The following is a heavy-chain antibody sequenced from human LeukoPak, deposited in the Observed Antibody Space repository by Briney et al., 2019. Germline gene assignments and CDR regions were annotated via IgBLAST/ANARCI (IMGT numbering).Heavy chain of an antibody. V-gene: IGHV3-53*01. J-gene: IGHJ5*02. Sequence: GGSLRLSCAASGFTVSSNYMSWVRQAPGKGLEWVSVIYSGGNTYYADSVKGRFTISRDNSKNTLYLQMNSLRAGDTAVYYCARASCGSCPFDPWGQGTLVTVSS. D-gene: IGHD2-15*01. CDR2: IYSGGNT. CDR1: GFTVSSNY. CDR3: ARASCGSCPFDP.